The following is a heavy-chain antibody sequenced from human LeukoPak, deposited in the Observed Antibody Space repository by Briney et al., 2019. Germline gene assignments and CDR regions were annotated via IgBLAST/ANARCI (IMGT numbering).Heavy chain of an antibody. CDR1: GGSISSSSYY. CDR3: ARRGVGYSSGWSFDY. Sequence: SETLSLTCTVSGGSISSSSYYWGWIRQPPGKGLEWIGSIYYSGSTYYNPSLKSRVTISVDTSKNQFSLKLSSVTAADTAVYYCARRGVGYSSGWSFDYWGQGTLVSVSS. V-gene: IGHV4-39*07. D-gene: IGHD6-19*01. J-gene: IGHJ4*02. CDR2: IYYSGST.